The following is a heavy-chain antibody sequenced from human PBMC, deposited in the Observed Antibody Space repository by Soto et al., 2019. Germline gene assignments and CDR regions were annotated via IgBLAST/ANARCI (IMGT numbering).Heavy chain of an antibody. D-gene: IGHD3-10*01. Sequence: SETLSLTCAVYGGSFSGYYWSWIRQPPGKGLEWIGEINHSGSTNYNPSLKSRVTISVDTSKNQFSLKLSSVTAADTAVYYCARGAPYYGSGSYPWFDPWGQGTLVTVSS. V-gene: IGHV4-34*01. CDR2: INHSGST. CDR3: ARGAPYYGSGSYPWFDP. J-gene: IGHJ5*02. CDR1: GGSFSGYY.